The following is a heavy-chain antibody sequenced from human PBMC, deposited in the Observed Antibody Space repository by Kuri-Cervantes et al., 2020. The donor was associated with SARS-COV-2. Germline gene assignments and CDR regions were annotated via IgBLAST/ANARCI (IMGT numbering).Heavy chain of an antibody. CDR3: ARDPFRGSSWYGYYYYGMDV. Sequence: SVKVSCKASGGTFSSYAISWMRQAPGQGLEWMGGIIPIFGTANYAQKFQGRVTITTDESTSTAYMELSSLRSEDTAVYYCARDPFRGSSWYGYYYYGMDVWGQGTTVTVSS. J-gene: IGHJ6*02. D-gene: IGHD6-13*01. CDR1: GGTFSSYA. V-gene: IGHV1-69*05. CDR2: IIPIFGTA.